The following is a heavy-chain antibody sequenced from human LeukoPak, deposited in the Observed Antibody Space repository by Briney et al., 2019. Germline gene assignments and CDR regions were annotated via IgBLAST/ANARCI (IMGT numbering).Heavy chain of an antibody. D-gene: IGHD6-19*01. CDR1: GFTFNKYW. CDR3: AMLYSSGWY. V-gene: IGHV3-7*01. Sequence: GGSLRLSCAASGFTFNKYWMHWVRQAPGKGLEWVANIKQDGSEKYYVDSVKGRFTISRDNARNSLYLQMNSLRAEDTAVYYCAMLYSSGWYWGQGTLVTVSS. J-gene: IGHJ4*02. CDR2: IKQDGSEK.